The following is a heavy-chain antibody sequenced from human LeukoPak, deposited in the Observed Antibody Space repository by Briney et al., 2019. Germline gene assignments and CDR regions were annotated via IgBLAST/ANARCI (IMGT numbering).Heavy chain of an antibody. J-gene: IGHJ4*02. CDR1: GYTLTELS. V-gene: IGHV1-24*01. CDR2: FDPEDGET. D-gene: IGHD6-13*01. CDR3: ATETDGIAAAGFDY. Sequence: RASVKVSCKLSGYTLTELSMHWVRQAPGKGLEWMGGFDPEDGETIYAQKFQGRVTMTEDTSTDTAYMELSSLRSEDTAVYYCATETDGIAAAGFDYWGQGTLVTVSS.